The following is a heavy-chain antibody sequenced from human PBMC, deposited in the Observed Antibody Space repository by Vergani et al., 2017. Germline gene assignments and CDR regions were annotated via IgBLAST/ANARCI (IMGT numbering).Heavy chain of an antibody. V-gene: IGHV3-23*04. J-gene: IGHJ4*02. CDR2: ISASGGNT. D-gene: IGHD1-1*01. CDR3: AKSTTTTYFDY. CDR1: GFTFSNNA. Sequence: EVQLVESGGGLVQLGGSLRLSCAASGFTFSNNAMTWVRQAPGKGLEWVSAISASGGNTYYADSVKGRFTISRDNSKNTVYLQMNSLRAEDTAVYYCAKSTTTTYFDYWGQGTLVTVSS.